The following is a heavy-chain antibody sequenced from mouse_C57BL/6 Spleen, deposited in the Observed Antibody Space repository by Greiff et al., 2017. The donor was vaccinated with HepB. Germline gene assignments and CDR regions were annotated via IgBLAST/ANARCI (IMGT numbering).Heavy chain of an antibody. CDR2: IWRGGST. CDR1: GFSLTSYG. V-gene: IGHV2-5*01. J-gene: IGHJ2*01. Sequence: VMLVESGPGLVQPSQSLSITCTVSGFSLTSYGVHWVRQSPGKGLEWLGVIWRGGSTDYNAAFMSRLSITKDNSKSQVFFKMNSLQADDTAIYYCAKNSGGYRDFDYWGQGTTLTVSS. CDR3: AKNSGGYRDFDY. D-gene: IGHD2-2*01.